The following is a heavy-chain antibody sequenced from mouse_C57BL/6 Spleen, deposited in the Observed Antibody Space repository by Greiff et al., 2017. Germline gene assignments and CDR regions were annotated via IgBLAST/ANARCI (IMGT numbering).Heavy chain of an antibody. V-gene: IGHV14-4*01. CDR2: IDPENGDT. CDR1: GFNIKDDY. Sequence: EVQLQQSGAELVRPGASVKLSCTASGFNIKDDYMHWVKQRPEQGLEWIGWIDPENGDTEYASKFPGKATITADTSSNTAYLQLSSLTSEDTAVYYCTFITTVVGQVYYFDYWGQGTTLTVSA. D-gene: IGHD1-1*01. J-gene: IGHJ2*01. CDR3: TFITTVVGQVYYFDY.